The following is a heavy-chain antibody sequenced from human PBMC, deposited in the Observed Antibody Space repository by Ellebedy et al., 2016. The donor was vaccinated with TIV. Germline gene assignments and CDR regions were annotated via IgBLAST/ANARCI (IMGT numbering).Heavy chain of an antibody. J-gene: IGHJ4*02. CDR1: GFTFSSYG. Sequence: GESLKISXAASGFTFSSYGMHWVRQAPGKGLEWVAVISYDGSNKYYADSVKGRFTISRDNSKSTLYLQMNSLRAEDTAVYYCAKPVVVIAKLAPFDYWGQGTLVTVSS. V-gene: IGHV3-30*18. CDR3: AKPVVVIAKLAPFDY. CDR2: ISYDGSNK. D-gene: IGHD2-21*01.